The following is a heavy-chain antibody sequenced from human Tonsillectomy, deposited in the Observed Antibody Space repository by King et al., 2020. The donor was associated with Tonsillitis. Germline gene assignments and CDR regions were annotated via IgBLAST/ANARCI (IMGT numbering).Heavy chain of an antibody. Sequence: VQLVESGAEVKKPGSSVKVSCKASGGTFSNYAISWVRQAPGQVLEWMGRIIPIVGIANYAQKFQGRVTITADKSTSTAYMELSSLRSEDTAVYYCARDRGYYDSGGYTYYFEYWGQGTLVTVSS. CDR1: GGTFSNYA. V-gene: IGHV1-69*09. D-gene: IGHD3-22*01. CDR2: IIPIVGIA. CDR3: ARDRGYYDSGGYTYYFEY. J-gene: IGHJ4*02.